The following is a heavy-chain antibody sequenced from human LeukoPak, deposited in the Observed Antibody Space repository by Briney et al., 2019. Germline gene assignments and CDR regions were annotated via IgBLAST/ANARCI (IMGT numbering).Heavy chain of an antibody. CDR3: ARDVRGDRDS. CDR1: GFTFSSYA. Sequence: GGSLRLSCAASGFTFSSYAMSWVRQAPGKGLEWVSNINEDGGITNYAGSVKGRFTISRDNAKDTLFLQMNSLRVEDTALYYCARDVRGDRDSWGQGTLVTVSS. J-gene: IGHJ4*02. V-gene: IGHV3-23*01. CDR2: INEDGGIT. D-gene: IGHD2-21*02.